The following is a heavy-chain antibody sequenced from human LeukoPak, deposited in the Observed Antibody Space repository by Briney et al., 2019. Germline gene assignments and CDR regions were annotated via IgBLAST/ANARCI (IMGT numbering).Heavy chain of an antibody. D-gene: IGHD3-10*01. CDR2: INPNSGGT. CDR1: GYTFTGYY. Sequence: ASVKVSCKASGYTFTGYYMHWVRQAPGQGLEWMGWINPNSGGTNYAQKFQGRVTMTRDTSISTAYMELSRLRSDDTAVYYCARVAMVRGVIINFDYWGQGTLVTVSS. CDR3: ARVAMVRGVIINFDY. V-gene: IGHV1-2*02. J-gene: IGHJ4*02.